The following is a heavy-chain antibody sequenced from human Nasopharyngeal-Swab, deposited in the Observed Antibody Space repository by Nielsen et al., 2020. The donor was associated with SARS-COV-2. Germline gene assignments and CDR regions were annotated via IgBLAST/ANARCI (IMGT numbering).Heavy chain of an antibody. CDR2: FNHGGDT. CDR1: GGSFSGHQ. J-gene: IGHJ6*03. Sequence: SETLSLTCAVYGGSFSGHQWSWVRQPPGKGLEWFGEFNHGGDTNYNPSLKSRVTISVATSKNQFSLKLSPVTAADTAVYYCARGGAGVVPAPVLGLGPYYYYYYMDVWGKGTTVTVSS. V-gene: IGHV4-34*01. D-gene: IGHD2-2*01. CDR3: ARGGAGVVPAPVLGLGPYYYYYYMDV.